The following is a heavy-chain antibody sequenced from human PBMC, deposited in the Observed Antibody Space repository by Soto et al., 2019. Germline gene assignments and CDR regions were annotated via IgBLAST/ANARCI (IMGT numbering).Heavy chain of an antibody. CDR2: IIPLFGTA. Sequence: SVKVSCKASGVTFSSETLGWVRQAPGQGLEWVGGIIPLFGTASYAQKFQGRVTITADESTSTVYMELSSLRSDDTAVYFCATELGENPASPFDAWGQGTLVTV. CDR3: ATELGENPASPFDA. D-gene: IGHD3-10*01. V-gene: IGHV1-69*13. CDR1: GVTFSSET. J-gene: IGHJ4*02.